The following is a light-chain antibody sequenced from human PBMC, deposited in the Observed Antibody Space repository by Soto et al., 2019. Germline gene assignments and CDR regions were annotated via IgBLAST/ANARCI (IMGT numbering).Light chain of an antibody. V-gene: IGKV3-20*01. CDR1: QIVSSIY. Sequence: EIRLTQSPGTLSLSPGERAPLSCRASQIVSSIYLAWYQQKPGQAPRLLIYGASSGATGIPDRFSGSGSGTDFTLTISRLEPEDFAVYYCQQYDSSPLTFGQGTKVDIK. J-gene: IGKJ1*01. CDR3: QQYDSSPLT. CDR2: GAS.